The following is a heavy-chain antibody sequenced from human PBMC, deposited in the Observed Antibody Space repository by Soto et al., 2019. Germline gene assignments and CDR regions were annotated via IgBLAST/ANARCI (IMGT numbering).Heavy chain of an antibody. CDR1: GGTFSSYA. D-gene: IGHD5-12*01. J-gene: IGHJ6*02. CDR3: ASTAMATNTFYYYYYGMDV. V-gene: IGHV1-69*12. Sequence: QVQLVQSGAEVKKPGSSVKVSCKASGGTFSSYAISWVRQAPGQGLEWMGGIIPIFGTANYAQKFQGRVTITADESTSTAYMELSSLRPEDTAVYYCASTAMATNTFYYYYYGMDVWGQGTTVTDSS. CDR2: IIPIFGTA.